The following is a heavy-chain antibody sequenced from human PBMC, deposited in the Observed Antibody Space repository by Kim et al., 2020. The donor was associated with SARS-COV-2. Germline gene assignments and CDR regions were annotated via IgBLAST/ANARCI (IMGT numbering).Heavy chain of an antibody. CDR1: GGSISSGGYY. CDR3: ARDEAVVRGVIGYYYYGMDV. J-gene: IGHJ6*02. V-gene: IGHV4-31*03. Sequence: SETLSLTCTVSGGSISSGGYYWSWIRQHPGKGLEWIGYIYYSGSTYYNPSLKSRVTISVDTSKNQFSLKLSSVTAADTAVYYCARDEAVVRGVIGYYYYGMDVWGQGTTVTVSS. D-gene: IGHD3-10*01. CDR2: IYYSGST.